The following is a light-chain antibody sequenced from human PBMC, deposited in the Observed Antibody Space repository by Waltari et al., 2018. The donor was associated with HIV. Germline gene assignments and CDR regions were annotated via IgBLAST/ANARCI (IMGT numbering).Light chain of an antibody. CDR1: NLGHNP. CDR3: QVWDKSYREAV. V-gene: IGLV3-21*02. CDR2: DDT. Sequence: SYVLTQAPSLSVAPGQTATFPCGNLGHNPVPWYRQRPGQAPVLVVFDDTYRSPGIPARLSGATSGSQATLTITRVEVGDEADYFCQVWDKSYREAVFGGGTQLTVL. J-gene: IGLJ2*01.